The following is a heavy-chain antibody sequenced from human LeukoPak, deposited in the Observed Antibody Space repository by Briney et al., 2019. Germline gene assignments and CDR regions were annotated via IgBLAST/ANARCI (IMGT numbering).Heavy chain of an antibody. D-gene: IGHD2-8*01. J-gene: IGHJ6*02. V-gene: IGHV1-2*02. CDR1: GYTFTAYY. Sequence: ASVKVSCKASGYTFTAYYIHWVRQAPGQGLEWMGWINPNSGGTNYAQRFQGRVTMTRDTSISTAYMELIRLRSDDTAVYYCARTGEVMVYDYDGLDVWGQGTTVTVSS. CDR2: INPNSGGT. CDR3: ARTGEVMVYDYDGLDV.